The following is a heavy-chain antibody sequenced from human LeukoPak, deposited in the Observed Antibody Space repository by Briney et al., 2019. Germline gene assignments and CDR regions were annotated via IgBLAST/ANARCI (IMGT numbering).Heavy chain of an antibody. J-gene: IGHJ4*02. D-gene: IGHD5-18*01. V-gene: IGHV1-2*02. CDR1: VYTFTAYY. CDR2: INPDSGGT. CDR3: ARALYSYVSGSNFDY. Sequence: ASVNVSCKASVYTFTAYYMHWVRQAPGQGLEGMGWINPDSGGTNYAQKFQGRVTMTRDTSISTAYMELSRLRSDDTAVYYCARALYSYVSGSNFDYWGQGTLVTVSS.